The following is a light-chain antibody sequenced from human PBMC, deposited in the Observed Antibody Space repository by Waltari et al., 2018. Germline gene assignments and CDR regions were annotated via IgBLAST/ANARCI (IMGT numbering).Light chain of an antibody. CDR3: QQYSNWWT. Sequence: EVVMTQSPATLSVSPGERATLSCRASQSVYSSLAWYQQRPGQAPSLLIYGASTRATNIPARFSGSGSGTEFTLTISSLQSEDFAVYYCQQYSNWWTFGQGTRVEIK. V-gene: IGKV3-15*01. CDR1: QSVYSS. CDR2: GAS. J-gene: IGKJ1*01.